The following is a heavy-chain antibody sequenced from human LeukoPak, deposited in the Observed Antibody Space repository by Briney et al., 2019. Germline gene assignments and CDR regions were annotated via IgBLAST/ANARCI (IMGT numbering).Heavy chain of an antibody. CDR2: IWYDGSKK. D-gene: IGHD3-22*01. V-gene: IGHV3-33*01. CDR1: GFTFSNYG. J-gene: IGHJ4*02. Sequence: GRSLRLSCAASGFTFSNYGMHWVRQAPGKGLEWVAVIWYDGSKKYHADSVKGRFTISRDNSKNTLSLQMNSLRVEDTAVYYCAAYYYDSSGYDLRFYWGQGTLVTVSS. CDR3: AAYYYDSSGYDLRFY.